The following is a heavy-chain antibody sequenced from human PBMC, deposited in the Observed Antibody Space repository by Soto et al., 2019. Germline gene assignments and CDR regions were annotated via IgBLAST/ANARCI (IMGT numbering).Heavy chain of an antibody. J-gene: IGHJ4*02. CDR3: VSIAAPDLARDFDY. D-gene: IGHD6-13*01. V-gene: IGHV5-51*01. CDR2: IYPGDSDT. Sequence: GESLKISCKGSGYSFTSYWIGWVRQMSGKGLEWMGIIYPGDSDTRYSPSFQGQVTISADKSISTAYLQWSSLKASDTAMYYCVSIAAPDLARDFDYWGQGTLVTVSS. CDR1: GYSFTSYW.